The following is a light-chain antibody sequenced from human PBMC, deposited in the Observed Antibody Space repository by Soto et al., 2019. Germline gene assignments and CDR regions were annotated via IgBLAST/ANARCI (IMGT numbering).Light chain of an antibody. CDR2: AAS. CDR3: QQRSDWPWT. Sequence: EIVMTQSPGTLSVSPGERATLSCRASQGVGSNLAWYQQRPGQAPRLLIYAASTRATDIPARFTGRGSGTEFTLTISSLQSEDFAVYFCQQRSDWPWTFGQGTKVEIK. V-gene: IGKV3-15*01. CDR1: QGVGSN. J-gene: IGKJ1*01.